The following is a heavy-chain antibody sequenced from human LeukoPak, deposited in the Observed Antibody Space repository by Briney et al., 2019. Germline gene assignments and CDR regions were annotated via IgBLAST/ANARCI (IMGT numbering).Heavy chain of an antibody. Sequence: GASVKVSCKASGYTFTSYGISWVRQAPGQGLEWMGWISAYNGNTNYAQKLQGRVTMTTDTSTSIAYMELRSLRSDDTAMYYCTRVPPQGADCGSTSCYNGNNDYWGQGTLVTVSS. V-gene: IGHV1-18*01. CDR1: GYTFTSYG. D-gene: IGHD2-2*02. CDR2: ISAYNGNT. J-gene: IGHJ4*02. CDR3: TRVPPQGADCGSTSCYNGNNDY.